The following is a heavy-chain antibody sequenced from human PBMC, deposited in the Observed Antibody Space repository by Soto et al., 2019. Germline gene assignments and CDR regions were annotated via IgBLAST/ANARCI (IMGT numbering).Heavy chain of an antibody. CDR2: ISYDGSNK. CDR1: GFTFSSYA. D-gene: IGHD3-3*01. J-gene: IGHJ4*02. CDR3: ARDFYYDFWSGYYDY. Sequence: QVQLVESGGGVVQPGRSLRLSCAASGFTFSSYAMHWVRQAPGKGLEWVAVISYDGSNKYYADSVKGRFTISRDNSKNTLYLQMNSLRAEDTAVYYCARDFYYDFWSGYYDYWGQGTLVTVSS. V-gene: IGHV3-30-3*01.